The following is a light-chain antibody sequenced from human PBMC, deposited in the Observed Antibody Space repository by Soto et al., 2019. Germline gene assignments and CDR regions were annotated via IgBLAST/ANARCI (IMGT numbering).Light chain of an antibody. Sequence: EIVLRQSPATLSLSPGERATLSCRASQSVSSSYLAWYQQKPGQAPRLLIYDASNRATGIPARFSGSGSGTDFTLTISSLQSEDFAVYYCQQYNNWPEWTFGQGTKVDIK. CDR2: DAS. V-gene: IGKV3D-7*01. CDR3: QQYNNWPEWT. CDR1: QSVSSSY. J-gene: IGKJ1*01.